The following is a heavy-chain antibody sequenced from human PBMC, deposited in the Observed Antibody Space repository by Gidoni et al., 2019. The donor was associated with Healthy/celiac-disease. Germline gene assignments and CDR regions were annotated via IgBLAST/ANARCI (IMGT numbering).Heavy chain of an antibody. V-gene: IGHV3-7*01. J-gene: IGHJ6*02. Sequence: EVQLVESGGGLVQPGGSLRLSCAASGFTFISYWMSWVRQAPGKGLEWVANIKQDGSEKYYVDSVKGRFTISRDNAKNSLYLQMNSLRAEDTAVYYCARVEHYGSGSPYYYYYGMDVWGQGTTVTVSS. CDR3: ARVEHYGSGSPYYYYYGMDV. CDR1: GFTFISYW. CDR2: IKQDGSEK. D-gene: IGHD3-10*01.